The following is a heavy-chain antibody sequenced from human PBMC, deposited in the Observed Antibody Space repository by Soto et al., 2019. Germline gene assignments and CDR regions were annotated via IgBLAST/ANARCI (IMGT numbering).Heavy chain of an antibody. J-gene: IGHJ4*02. CDR3: ARDRGWSSSPGYFDY. CDR1: GFTFSSYE. CDR2: ISSSSSTI. V-gene: IGHV3-48*03. Sequence: PGGSLRLSCAASGFTFSSYEMTWVRQAPGKGLEWVSYISSSSSTIYYADSVKGRFTISRDNAKNSLYLQMNSLRAEDTGVYYCARDRGWSSSPGYFDYWGRGTLVTVSS. D-gene: IGHD6-6*01.